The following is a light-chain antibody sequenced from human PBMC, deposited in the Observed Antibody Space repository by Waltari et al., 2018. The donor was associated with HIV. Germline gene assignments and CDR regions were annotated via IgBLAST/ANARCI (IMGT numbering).Light chain of an antibody. V-gene: IGLV2-14*03. CDR1: SSDVGAYSY. CDR2: EDS. Sequence: QSALTQPASVSGSPGQSITISCTGTSSDVGAYSYVSWYQQYPCEAPKVLIYEDSHRPSGVSDRFSSSKSGNTASLTISGLQAEGEADDYCSSYTTSNSYVFGTGTKVTVL. J-gene: IGLJ1*01. CDR3: SSYTTSNSYV.